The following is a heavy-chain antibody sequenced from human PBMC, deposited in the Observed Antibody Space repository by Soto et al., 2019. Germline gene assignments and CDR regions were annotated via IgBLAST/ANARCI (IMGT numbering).Heavy chain of an antibody. Sequence: EVRLLESGGGFVQPGGSLRLSCVGSGFSFSTYAMTWVRQTPGKGLEWVSAISGRGSSTYYAVSVEGRFTISRDNSKNTLYLQMNSLRAEDTAVYYGAKDGKGPLNYFDFWGQGTLVTVSS. J-gene: IGHJ4*02. V-gene: IGHV3-23*01. D-gene: IGHD1-26*01. CDR3: AKDGKGPLNYFDF. CDR1: GFSFSTYA. CDR2: ISGRGSST.